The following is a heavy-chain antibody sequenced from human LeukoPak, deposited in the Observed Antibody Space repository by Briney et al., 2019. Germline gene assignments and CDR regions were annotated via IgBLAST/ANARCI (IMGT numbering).Heavy chain of an antibody. J-gene: IGHJ5*02. Sequence: SETLSHTCTVSGGSISSRSYYWGWIRQPPGKGLEWIGSIYYSGSTYYNPSLKSRVTISVDTSKNQFSLKLSSVTAADTAVYYCARLHEQIAARPVLCFDPWGQGTLVTVSS. CDR1: GGSISSRSYY. CDR3: ARLHEQIAARPVLCFDP. V-gene: IGHV4-39*07. D-gene: IGHD6-6*01. CDR2: IYYSGST.